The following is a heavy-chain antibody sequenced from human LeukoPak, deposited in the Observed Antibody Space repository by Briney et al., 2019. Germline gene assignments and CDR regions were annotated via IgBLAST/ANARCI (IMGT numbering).Heavy chain of an antibody. D-gene: IGHD4-11*01. CDR1: GFPFSSYS. CDR3: ARGGAVTTRGRYYYYYYMDV. CDR2: ISSSSSTI. J-gene: IGHJ6*03. V-gene: IGHV3-48*01. Sequence: PGGSLRLSCAVSGFPFSSYSMNCVPEAPGKGVAWVSYISSSSSTIYYAHSVKGRFTISRDNAKNSLYLQMNSLRAEDRAVYYWARGGAVTTRGRYYYYYYMDVWGKGTTVTVSS.